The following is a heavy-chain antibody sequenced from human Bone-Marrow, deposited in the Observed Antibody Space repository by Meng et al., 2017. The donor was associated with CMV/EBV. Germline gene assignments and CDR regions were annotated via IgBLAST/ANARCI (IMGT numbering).Heavy chain of an antibody. CDR3: ASSRQQHFDY. V-gene: IGHV1-69*05. J-gene: IGHJ4*02. CDR1: GGTFSSYA. CDR2: IIPIFNTA. D-gene: IGHD6-13*01. Sequence: SVKVSCKASGGTFSSYAFNWVRQAPGQGLEWMGGIIPIFNTANYAQKFLGRVTITTDGSTSTVYMALSRLTSEDTAVYYCASSRQQHFDYWGQGTLVTVFS.